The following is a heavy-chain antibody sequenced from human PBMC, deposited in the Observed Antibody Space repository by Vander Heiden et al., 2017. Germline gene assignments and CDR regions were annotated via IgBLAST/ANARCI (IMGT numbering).Heavy chain of an antibody. D-gene: IGHD2-15*01. CDR1: GGSITSFD. V-gene: IGHV4-4*07. J-gene: IGHJ5*02. Sequence: QVQLQESGPGVVKPSETLSLTCTVPGGSITSFDWSWIRQPGGKELEWIGRIYTSRNTHHNPPLKSRLTLSVDTSKNQFSLKLDPGAAAETAVYYCSRDLLVHCSGCTCQRGFCPWGQGTLVTVSS. CDR3: SRDLLVHCSGCTCQRGFCP. CDR2: IYTSRNT.